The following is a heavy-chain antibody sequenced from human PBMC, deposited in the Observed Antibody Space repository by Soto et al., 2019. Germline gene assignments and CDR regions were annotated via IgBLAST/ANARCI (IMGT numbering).Heavy chain of an antibody. J-gene: IGHJ3*02. V-gene: IGHV4-34*01. CDR2: INHSGST. Sequence: SETLSLTCAVYGGSFRGYYWSWIRQPPGKGLEWIGEINHSGSTNYNPSLKSRVTISVDTSKNQFSLKLSSVTAADTAVYYCAWGSRDDAFDIWGQGTTVT. CDR3: AWGSRDDAFDI. CDR1: GGSFRGYY.